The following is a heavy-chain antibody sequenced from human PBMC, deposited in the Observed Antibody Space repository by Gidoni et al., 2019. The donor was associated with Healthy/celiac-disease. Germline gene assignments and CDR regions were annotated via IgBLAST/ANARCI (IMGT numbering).Heavy chain of an antibody. CDR1: GFPFRIYA. CDR2: ISYDGSNK. CDR3: ARDHYGDYYWVY. J-gene: IGHJ4*02. V-gene: IGHV3-30-3*01. Sequence: QVQLVESGGGVVQPGRSLSPSCAASGFPFRIYAMHWVRQAPGKGLEWVAVISYDGSNKYYADSVKGRFTISRDNSKNTLYLQMNSLRAEDTAVYYCARDHYGDYYWVYWGQGPLVTVSS. D-gene: IGHD4-17*01.